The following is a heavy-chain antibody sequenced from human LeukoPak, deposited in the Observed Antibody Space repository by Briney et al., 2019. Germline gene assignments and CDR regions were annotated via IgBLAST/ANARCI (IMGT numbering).Heavy chain of an antibody. Sequence: SETLSLTCTISGGSVSDYYWSWIWQSPGKGLELIGYIYYTGSTTYNPSLKSRVTISADTSKNQFSLKLSSVTAADTAVYYCASRKLGNDYWGQGTLVTVSS. D-gene: IGHD7-27*01. CDR3: ASRKLGNDY. CDR1: GGSVSDYY. J-gene: IGHJ4*02. V-gene: IGHV4-59*02. CDR2: IYYTGST.